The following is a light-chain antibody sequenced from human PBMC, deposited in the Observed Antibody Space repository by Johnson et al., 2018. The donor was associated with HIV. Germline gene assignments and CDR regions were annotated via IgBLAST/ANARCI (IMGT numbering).Light chain of an antibody. CDR3: GTGDSRLWGYG. J-gene: IGLJ1*01. CDR2: ENN. V-gene: IGLV1-51*02. Sequence: QSVLTQPPSVSAAPGQKVTISCSGSNSNIGNNYVSWYQQLPGTAPKLLIYENNQRSSGIPDRFPGSKSATSATLGITGLQTGDEADYYCGTGDSRLWGYGFGSGTKGTVL. CDR1: NSNIGNNY.